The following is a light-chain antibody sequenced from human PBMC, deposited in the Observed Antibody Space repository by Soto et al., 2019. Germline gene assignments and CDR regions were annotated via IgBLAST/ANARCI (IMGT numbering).Light chain of an antibody. CDR1: QNINNY. J-gene: IGKJ5*01. CDR2: DAS. V-gene: IGKV1-39*01. CDR3: QQSYSTHIT. Sequence: DIQMTQSPSSLSASVGDRVTITCQASQNINNYLNWYQQKPGRAPKLLIYDASNLEAGVPSRFSGSGSGTDFTLTISSLQPEDFATYYCQQSYSTHITFGQGTRLEIK.